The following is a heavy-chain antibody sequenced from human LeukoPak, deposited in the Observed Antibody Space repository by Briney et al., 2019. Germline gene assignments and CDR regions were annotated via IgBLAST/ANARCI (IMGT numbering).Heavy chain of an antibody. J-gene: IGHJ4*02. Sequence: PGGSLRLSCAASGFTFSSYWMHWVRQAPGKGLVWVSRINSDGSSTSYADSVKGRFTISRDNAKNTLYLQMNSLRAEDTAVYYCARVAGSMVRGVYPLSTPFDYWGQGTLVTVSS. V-gene: IGHV3-74*01. CDR1: GFTFSSYW. CDR3: ARVAGSMVRGVYPLSTPFDY. D-gene: IGHD3-10*01. CDR2: INSDGSST.